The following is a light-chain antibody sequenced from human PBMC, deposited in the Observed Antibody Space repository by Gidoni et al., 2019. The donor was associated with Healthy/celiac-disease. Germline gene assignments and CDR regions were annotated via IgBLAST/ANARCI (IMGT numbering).Light chain of an antibody. CDR3: QQYNNWPPCT. V-gene: IGKV3-15*01. J-gene: IGKJ2*02. CDR1: QSVSSN. CDR2: GAS. Sequence: EIVMTQSPATLSVSPGERATLSCRASQSVSSNLAWYQQKPCQAPRLLIYGASTRVTGIPARFSCSVSGTEFTLTISSLQSEDFAVYYCQQYNNWPPCTFGQGTKLEIK.